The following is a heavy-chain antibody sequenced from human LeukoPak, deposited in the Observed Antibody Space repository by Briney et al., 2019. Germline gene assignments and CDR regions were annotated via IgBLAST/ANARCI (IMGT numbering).Heavy chain of an antibody. CDR1: GFTFSSYA. V-gene: IGHV3-23*01. CDR2: ISGSGGTT. CDR3: ATDYFDSTGSYTVDY. Sequence: AGGSLRLSCAASGFTFSSYAMSWVRQAPGKGLEWVSVISGSGGTTHYADSVKGRFTISRDNSKNTLYLQMNSLRAEDTAIYYCATDYFDSTGSYTVDYWGQGTLVTVSS. J-gene: IGHJ4*02. D-gene: IGHD3-22*01.